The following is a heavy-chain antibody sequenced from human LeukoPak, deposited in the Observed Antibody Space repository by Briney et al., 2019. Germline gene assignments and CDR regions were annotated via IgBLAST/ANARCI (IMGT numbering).Heavy chain of an antibody. CDR1: GGSFSGYY. CDR3: ARGGVTTYFDY. V-gene: IGHV4-34*01. Sequence: SETLSLTCAVYGGSFSGYYWSWIRQPPGKGLEWIGEINHSGSTNYNPSLKSRVTISVDTSNNQFSLKLSSVTAADTAVYYCARGGVTTYFDYWGQGTLVTVSS. CDR2: INHSGST. D-gene: IGHD4-11*01. J-gene: IGHJ4*02.